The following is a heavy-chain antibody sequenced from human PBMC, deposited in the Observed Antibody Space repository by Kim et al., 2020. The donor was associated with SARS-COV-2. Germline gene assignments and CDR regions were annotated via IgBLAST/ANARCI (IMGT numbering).Heavy chain of an antibody. D-gene: IGHD6-13*01. J-gene: IGHJ3*02. CDR3: ASLEMYSSSWYENRRAFDI. Sequence: GRFTISRDNAKNSLYLQMNSLRAEDTAVYYCASLEMYSSSWYENRRAFDIWGQGTMVTVSS. V-gene: IGHV3-11*04.